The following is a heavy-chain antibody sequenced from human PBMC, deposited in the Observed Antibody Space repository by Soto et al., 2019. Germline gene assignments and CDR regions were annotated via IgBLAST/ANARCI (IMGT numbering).Heavy chain of an antibody. Sequence: QVQLVESGGGVVQPGRSLRLSCAASGFTFSSYGMHWVRQAPGKGLEWVAVISYDGSNKYYADSVKGRFTISRDNSKNTLYLKMTSLRAEDRAVYSCAKDVDSSRFSGGRGTLVTVP. CDR2: ISYDGSNK. V-gene: IGHV3-30*18. D-gene: IGHD6-13*01. CDR3: AKDVDSSRFS. CDR1: GFTFSSYG. J-gene: IGHJ4*02.